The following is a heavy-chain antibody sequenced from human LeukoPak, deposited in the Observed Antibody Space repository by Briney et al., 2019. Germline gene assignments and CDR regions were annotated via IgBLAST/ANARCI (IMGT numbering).Heavy chain of an antibody. V-gene: IGHV3-23*01. Sequence: PGGSLRLSCAASGVTFSIHAMGWVRQAPGKGLEWVSTISGSGAGTYYADSVKGRYTISRDNSKNTLYLQMNSLRAEDTAVYYCATFAGESSGLYSYFDYCGEGALLSVSS. CDR1: GVTFSIHA. CDR3: ATFAGESSGLYSYFDY. CDR2: ISGSGAGT. J-gene: IGHJ4*02. D-gene: IGHD6-19*01.